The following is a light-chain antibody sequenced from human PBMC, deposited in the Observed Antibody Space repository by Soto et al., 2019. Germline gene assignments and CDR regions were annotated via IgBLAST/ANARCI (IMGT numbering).Light chain of an antibody. J-gene: IGKJ3*01. V-gene: IGKV3D-20*01. CDR3: QQYGSSPFT. CDR2: DAS. Sequence: TQSPSTLSASVGDRVTITCRASQSVSSSYLAWYQQKPGLAPRLLIYDASSRATGIPDRFSGSGSGTDFTLTISRLEPEDFAVYYCQQYGSSPFTFGPGTKVDIK. CDR1: QSVSSSY.